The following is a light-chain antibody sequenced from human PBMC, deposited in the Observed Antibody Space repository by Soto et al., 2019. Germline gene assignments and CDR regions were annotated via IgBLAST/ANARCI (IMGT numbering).Light chain of an antibody. CDR2: QVS. CDR1: SSDVGAYKF. CDR3: NSYAGTSTFGYV. V-gene: IGLV2-8*01. J-gene: IGLJ1*01. Sequence: QSALAQPPAASGSPGQSVTISCTGTSSDVGAYKFVSWYQQYPGQAPRLIIYQVSKRPSGVPDRFSGSKSGNTASLTISGLQAEDEADYFCNSYAGTSTFGYVFGTGTKVTVL.